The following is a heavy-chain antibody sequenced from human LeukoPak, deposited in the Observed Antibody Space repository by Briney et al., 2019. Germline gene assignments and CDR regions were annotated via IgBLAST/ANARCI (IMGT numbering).Heavy chain of an antibody. CDR2: IGSAGYT. J-gene: IGHJ4*02. CDR3: VRQPDSAGYGFDY. D-gene: IGHD6-13*01. Sequence: GGSLRLSCEVSGFTFDNNDMHWVRQTTGKGLEWVSAIGSAGYTYYAGSVRGRFTITRDNAKQSLYLQMNSLRVEDTAVYHCVRQPDSAGYGFDYWGRGTQVTVSS. CDR1: GFTFDNND. V-gene: IGHV3-13*01.